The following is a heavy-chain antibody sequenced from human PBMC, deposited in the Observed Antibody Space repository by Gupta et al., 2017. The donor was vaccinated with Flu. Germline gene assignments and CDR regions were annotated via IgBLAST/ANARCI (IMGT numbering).Heavy chain of an antibody. CDR1: GFTFTSSA. Sequence: QMQLVQSGPEVKKPGTSVKVSCKASGFTFTSSAMQWVRQARGQRLEWIGWIVVGSGNTNYEQKFQERVTITRDMSTSTAYMELSSLRSEDTAVDYCAGTGYDNEADYYYGMDVGGQGTTVTVSS. CDR3: AGTGYDNEADYYYGMDV. J-gene: IGHJ6*02. CDR2: IVVGSGNT. D-gene: IGHD3-9*01. V-gene: IGHV1-58*02.